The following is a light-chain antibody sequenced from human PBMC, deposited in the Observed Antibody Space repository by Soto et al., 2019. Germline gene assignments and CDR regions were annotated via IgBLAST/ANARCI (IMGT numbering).Light chain of an antibody. V-gene: IGLV2-14*01. CDR1: NSDIGDYDY. J-gene: IGLJ2*01. CDR3: SSYTSTNTYAV. Sequence: QSALTQPASVSGSPGQSITISCTGTNSDIGDYDYVSWYQHHPGKAPKLMIYEVSNRPSGISNRFSGSKSGNTASLTISGLQAEDEADYYCSSYTSTNTYAVFGGGTKLTVL. CDR2: EVS.